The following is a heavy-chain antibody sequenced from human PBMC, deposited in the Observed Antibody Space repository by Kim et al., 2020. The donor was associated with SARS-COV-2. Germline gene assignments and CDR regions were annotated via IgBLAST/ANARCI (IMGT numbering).Heavy chain of an antibody. Sequence: RVTISRDNAKNSLDLQMNSLRAEDTAVYYCARVSGITMVRGVIIRGYFDYWGQGTLVTVSS. J-gene: IGHJ4*02. V-gene: IGHV3-11*06. CDR3: ARVSGITMVRGVIIRGYFDY. D-gene: IGHD3-10*01.